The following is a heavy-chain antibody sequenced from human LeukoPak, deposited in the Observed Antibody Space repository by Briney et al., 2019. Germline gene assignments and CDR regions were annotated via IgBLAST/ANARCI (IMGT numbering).Heavy chain of an antibody. CDR2: IYYSGST. J-gene: IGHJ4*02. CDR1: SGSISSGGYN. CDR3: ARGDYYDSSAYTAYFDY. D-gene: IGHD3-22*01. V-gene: IGHV4-31*03. Sequence: PSETLSLTCTVSSGSISSGGYNWSWIRQHPGKGLEWIVYIYYSGSTHDNPSLRSRITISVDTSKNQFSLKLSSVTAADTAVYYCARGDYYDSSAYTAYFDYWGQRTLVTVSS.